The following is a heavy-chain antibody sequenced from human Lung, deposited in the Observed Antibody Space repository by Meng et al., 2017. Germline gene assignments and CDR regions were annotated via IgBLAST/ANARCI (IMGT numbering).Heavy chain of an antibody. J-gene: IGHJ4*02. Sequence: HVDLVLSGALGKKPGSSVKVCCKSSGVTFSSSAISWVRQAPGQGLEWMGGIIPLFDTTHYAQNFQGRVSITADESTRTAYMELSSLRSEGTAVYYCARALGLTTMMTYWGQGTLVTVSS. CDR1: GVTFSSSA. CDR2: IIPLFDTT. D-gene: IGHD3-22*01. V-gene: IGHV1-69*01. CDR3: ARALGLTTMMTY.